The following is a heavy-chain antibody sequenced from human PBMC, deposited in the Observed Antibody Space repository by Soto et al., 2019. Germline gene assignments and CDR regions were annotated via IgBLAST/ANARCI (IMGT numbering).Heavy chain of an antibody. J-gene: IGHJ4*02. Sequence: QAPGQRLEWMGWINAGNGNTKYSQKFQGRVTITRDTSASTAYMELSSLRSEDTAVYYCGRAVAVPADFVYWGQGTLVPV. D-gene: IGHD6-19*01. CDR3: GRAVAVPADFVY. V-gene: IGHV1-3*01. CDR2: INAGNGNT.